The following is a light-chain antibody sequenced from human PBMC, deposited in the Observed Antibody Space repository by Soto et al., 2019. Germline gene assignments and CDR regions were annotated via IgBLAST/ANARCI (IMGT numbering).Light chain of an antibody. Sequence: EIVLTQSPGTLSLSPGERATLSCRATQSVSSPYLAWYQQKPGQAPRLLIYGASSRATGIPDRFSGSGSGTYFTLTISRLEPEDFAVYYCQQYDTEPAWTVGQGTKVDTK. CDR1: QSVSSPY. V-gene: IGKV3-20*01. J-gene: IGKJ1*01. CDR3: QQYDTEPAWT. CDR2: GAS.